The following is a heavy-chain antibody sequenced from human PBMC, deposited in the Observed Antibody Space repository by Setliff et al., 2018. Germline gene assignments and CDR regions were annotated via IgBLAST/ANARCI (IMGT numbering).Heavy chain of an antibody. D-gene: IGHD3-10*01. CDR2: TKNKANAGYM. CDR3: VRAVVIRGSKPLDS. Sequence: PGGSLRLSCAASGFSISDHYMDWVRQAPGKGLEWVGRTKNKANAGYMEYAASVKDRFIISRDDSKNSLYLQMCSLKSDDTAVYYCVRAVVIRGSKPLDSWGQGTLVTVSS. J-gene: IGHJ4*02. CDR1: GFSISDHY. V-gene: IGHV3-72*01.